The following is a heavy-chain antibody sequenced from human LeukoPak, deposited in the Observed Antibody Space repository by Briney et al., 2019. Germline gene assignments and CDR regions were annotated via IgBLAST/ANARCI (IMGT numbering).Heavy chain of an antibody. V-gene: IGHV3-7*01. Sequence: GGSLRLSCAASGFTFSSYSMSWVRQAPGKELEWVANIKEDGSEKYYVDSVKGRFTISRDNAENSLYLQMNSLTAEDAAVYYCARHRSRYDYWGQGTLVTVSS. D-gene: IGHD6-13*01. CDR2: IKEDGSEK. J-gene: IGHJ4*02. CDR3: ARHRSRYDY. CDR1: GFTFSSYS.